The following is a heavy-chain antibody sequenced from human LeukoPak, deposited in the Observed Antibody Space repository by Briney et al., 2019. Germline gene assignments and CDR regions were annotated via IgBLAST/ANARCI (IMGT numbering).Heavy chain of an antibody. CDR2: ISGSGGST. Sequence: GGSLRLSCAASGFTFSSYGMSWVRQAPGKGLEWVSAISGSGGSTYYADSVKGRFTISRDNSKNTLYLQMNSLRAEDTAVYYCAKEYSGSFSPFPSYFDYWGQGTLVTVSS. J-gene: IGHJ4*02. CDR1: GFTFSSYG. V-gene: IGHV3-23*01. CDR3: AKEYSGSFSPFPSYFDY. D-gene: IGHD1-26*01.